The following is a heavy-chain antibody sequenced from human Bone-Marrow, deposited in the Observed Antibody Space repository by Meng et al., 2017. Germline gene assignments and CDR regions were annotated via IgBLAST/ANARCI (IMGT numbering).Heavy chain of an antibody. D-gene: IGHD4-23*01. CDR1: GFTFSSYS. J-gene: IGHJ4*02. V-gene: IGHV3-21*01. Sequence: GGSLRLSCAASGFTFSSYSMNWVRQAPGKGLEWVSSISSSSSYIYYADSVKGRFTISRDNAKNSLYLQMNSLRAEDTAVYYCARDPPPGGGTLHYWGQGTLVTVSS. CDR2: ISSSSSYI. CDR3: ARDPPPGGGTLHY.